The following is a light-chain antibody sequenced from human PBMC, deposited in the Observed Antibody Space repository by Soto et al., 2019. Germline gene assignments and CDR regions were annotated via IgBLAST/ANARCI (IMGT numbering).Light chain of an antibody. Sequence: QSVLTQPASVSGSPGQSITISCTGTSSVVGGYNYVSWYQHHPGKAPKLLIYDVSNRPSGVSNRFSGSKSDNTASLTISGLQAEDEADYYCSSYAGSNNVVFGGGTQLTVL. CDR3: SSYAGSNNVV. V-gene: IGLV2-14*03. J-gene: IGLJ2*01. CDR2: DVS. CDR1: SSVVGGYNY.